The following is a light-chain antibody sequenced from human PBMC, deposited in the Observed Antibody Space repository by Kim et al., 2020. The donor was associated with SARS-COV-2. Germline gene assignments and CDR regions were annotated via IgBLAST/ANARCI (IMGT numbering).Light chain of an antibody. V-gene: IGKV1-9*01. CDR3: QQLNSYPRT. Sequence: ACGGNRVTSNCRASQGISSYLAWYQQKPGKAPKLLIYAASTLQSGVPSRFSGSGSGAEFTLTISSLQPEDVGTYYCQQLNSYPRTFGQGTKVDI. CDR2: AAS. CDR1: QGISSY. J-gene: IGKJ1*01.